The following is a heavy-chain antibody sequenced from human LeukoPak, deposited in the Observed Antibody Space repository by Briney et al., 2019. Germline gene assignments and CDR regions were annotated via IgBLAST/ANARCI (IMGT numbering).Heavy chain of an antibody. Sequence: PGGSLRLSCAASGFTFSGYDMSWVRQAPGKGLEWVSYTSSSSSTIYYADSVKSRFTISRDNAKNSLYLQMNSLRAEDTAVYYSARLRYYGMDVWGQGTTVTVSS. CDR1: GFTFSGYD. CDR2: TSSSSSTI. J-gene: IGHJ6*02. CDR3: ARLRYYGMDV. V-gene: IGHV3-48*04.